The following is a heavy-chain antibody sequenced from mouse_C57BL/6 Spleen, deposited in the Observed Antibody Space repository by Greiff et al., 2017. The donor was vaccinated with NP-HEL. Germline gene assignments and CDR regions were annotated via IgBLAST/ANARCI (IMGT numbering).Heavy chain of an antibody. CDR3: ARKGYGSRATYYAMDY. CDR1: GYTFTSYW. Sequence: QVQLQQPGAELVRPGSSVKLSCKASGYTFTSYWMDWVKQRPGQGLEWIGNIYPSDSETHYNQKFKDKATLTVDKSSSTDYMQLSSLTSDDSAVYYCARKGYGSRATYYAMDYWGQGTSVTVSS. CDR2: IYPSDSET. D-gene: IGHD1-1*01. J-gene: IGHJ4*01. V-gene: IGHV1-61*01.